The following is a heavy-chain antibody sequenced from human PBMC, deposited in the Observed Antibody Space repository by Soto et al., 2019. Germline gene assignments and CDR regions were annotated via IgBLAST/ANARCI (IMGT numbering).Heavy chain of an antibody. D-gene: IGHD5-18*01. J-gene: IGHJ6*02. CDR2: IIPGFDTT. CDR3: ARDQGLFVHTGLVIDYYGMAV. V-gene: IGHV1-69*01. CDR1: GGTFTSYA. Sequence: QVHLVQSGAEVRKPGSSVKVSCTTSGGTFTSYAVSWVRQVPGQGLQWMGGIIPGFDTTFYAQKFQGRVTITADESTNSAYMELRGRRSEDTAVYYCARDQGLFVHTGLVIDYYGMAVWGPGTTVTVSS.